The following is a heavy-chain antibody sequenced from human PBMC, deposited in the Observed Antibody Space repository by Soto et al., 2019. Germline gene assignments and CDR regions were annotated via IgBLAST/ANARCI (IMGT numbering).Heavy chain of an antibody. D-gene: IGHD3-10*01. Sequence: ASVKVSCKASGYTFTSYGISWVRQAPGQGLEWMGWISAYNGNTNYAQKLQGRVTMTTDTSTSTAYMELRSLRSDDTAVYYCARVELAMVRGVIIGWFDPWGQGTLVTVSS. CDR2: ISAYNGNT. CDR1: GYTFTSYG. V-gene: IGHV1-18*01. CDR3: ARVELAMVRGVIIGWFDP. J-gene: IGHJ5*02.